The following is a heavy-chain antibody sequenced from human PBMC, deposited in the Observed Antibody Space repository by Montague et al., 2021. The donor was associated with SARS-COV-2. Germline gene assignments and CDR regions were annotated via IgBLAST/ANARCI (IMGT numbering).Heavy chain of an antibody. CDR3: ARWDPQTLTLIGLRGKSASDY. CDR2: INHSGTT. Sequence: SETLSLTCAVYGGSFSGYYWTWIRRSPGKGLEWIAEINHSGTTNYNFNPSLRSRVTISVDTSKSQFSLKLSSVTAADTGVYYCARWDPQTLTLIGLRGKSASDYWGQGTPVTVSS. J-gene: IGHJ4*02. D-gene: IGHD4-23*01. CDR1: GGSFSGYY. V-gene: IGHV4-34*01.